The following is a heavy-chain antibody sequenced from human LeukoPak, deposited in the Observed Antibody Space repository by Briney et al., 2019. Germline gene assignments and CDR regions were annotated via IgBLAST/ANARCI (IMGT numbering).Heavy chain of an antibody. Sequence: GGSLRLSCPVSGFTFSSYAMSWVRQAPGRGLGWVSVISTSGESAYYADSVKGRFTISRDNSKNTLYLQMNSLRAEDTAVYYCAKDRGSGYHYFDYWGQGTLVTVSS. CDR1: GFTFSSYA. D-gene: IGHD3-22*01. J-gene: IGHJ4*02. CDR3: AKDRGSGYHYFDY. V-gene: IGHV3-23*01. CDR2: ISTSGESA.